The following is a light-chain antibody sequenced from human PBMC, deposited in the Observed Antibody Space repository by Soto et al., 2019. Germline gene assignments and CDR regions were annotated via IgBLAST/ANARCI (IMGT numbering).Light chain of an antibody. CDR1: QSVGSA. CDR2: AAS. J-gene: IGKJ4*01. V-gene: IGKV3-15*01. Sequence: IVMTQSPATLSVYPGVTATLSCMSRQSVGSAVAWYQHKPCQAPRLLIVAASLRATGVPGRFTGGGSGTEFTLTISSLQSEDLAVYYCRQYRNWLPLSFGGGTTVEIK. CDR3: RQYRNWLPLS.